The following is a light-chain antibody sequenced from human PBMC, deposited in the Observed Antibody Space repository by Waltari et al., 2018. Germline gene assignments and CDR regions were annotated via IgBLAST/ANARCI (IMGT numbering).Light chain of an antibody. Sequence: DIVMTQSPDSLAVSLGERATINCQSSQRVLYSSNNKNYLTWYKQKPGQPPKLLIYWASTRESGVPDRFSGSASGTDFTLTISSLQAEDVAVYYCQQYYSAPYTFGQGTKLEIK. CDR2: WAS. CDR1: QRVLYSSNNKNY. J-gene: IGKJ2*01. V-gene: IGKV4-1*01. CDR3: QQYYSAPYT.